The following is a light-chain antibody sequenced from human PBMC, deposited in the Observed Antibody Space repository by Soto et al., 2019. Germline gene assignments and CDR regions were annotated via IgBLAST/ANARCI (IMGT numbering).Light chain of an antibody. J-gene: IGLJ2*01. CDR1: SSNIGAGYD. CDR2: GNS. Sequence: QSVLTQPPSVSGAPGQRVTISCTGSSSNIGAGYDVNWYQQHPGTAPKVLIYGNSNRPSGVPDRFSGSKSGTSASLAITGLQAEDEADYYCQSCDSGLSGSVFGGGTKLTVL. V-gene: IGLV1-40*01. CDR3: QSCDSGLSGSV.